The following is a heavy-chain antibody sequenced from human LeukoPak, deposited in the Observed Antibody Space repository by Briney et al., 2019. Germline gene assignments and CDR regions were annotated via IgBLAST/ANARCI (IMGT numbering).Heavy chain of an antibody. CDR3: ASEYYDFLTGHSRGMDV. Sequence: ASVKVSCKASGYTFTSYYMHWVRQAPGQGLEWMGWINLNSGGTNSPQKFQGWVTLTRDTSISTVYMELSRLRSDDTAVYYCASEYYDFLTGHSRGMDVWGQGTPVTVS. D-gene: IGHD3-9*01. CDR2: INLNSGGT. J-gene: IGHJ6*02. V-gene: IGHV1-2*04. CDR1: GYTFTSYY.